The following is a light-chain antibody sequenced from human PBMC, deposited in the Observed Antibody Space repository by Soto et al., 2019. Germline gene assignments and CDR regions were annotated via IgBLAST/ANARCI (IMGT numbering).Light chain of an antibody. CDR3: SSYTSSSTLLV. CDR2: EVS. Sequence: QSVLTQPASVSGSPGQSITISCTGTSSDVGGYNYVSWCQQHPGKAPKLIIYEVSNRPSGVSYRFSGSKSGNTASLTISGLQAEDEADYYCSSYTSSSTLLVFGGGTKLTVL. V-gene: IGLV2-14*01. CDR1: SSDVGGYNY. J-gene: IGLJ2*01.